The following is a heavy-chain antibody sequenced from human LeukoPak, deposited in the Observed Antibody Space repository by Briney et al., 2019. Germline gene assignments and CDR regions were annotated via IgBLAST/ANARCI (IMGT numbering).Heavy chain of an antibody. D-gene: IGHD1-26*01. CDR2: IDSDVSRT. Sequence: GGSLRLSCAASGFTFSTYWMHWVRQAPGKGLEWVSGIDSDVSRTRYADSVKGRFTISRDNAKNTLYLEMNSLRAEDTAVYYCLTILEATIDAFDIWGQGTMVTVSS. J-gene: IGHJ3*02. CDR1: GFTFSTYW. V-gene: IGHV3-74*01. CDR3: LTILEATIDAFDI.